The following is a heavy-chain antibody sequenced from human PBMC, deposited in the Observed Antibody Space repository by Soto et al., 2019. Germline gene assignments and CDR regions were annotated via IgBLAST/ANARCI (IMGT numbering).Heavy chain of an antibody. CDR2: ISSSSSYI. CDR3: ARDSTAGGYDFWSGYSTPNGMDV. CDR1: GFTFSSYS. Sequence: PGGSLRLSCAASGFTFSSYSMNWVRQAPGKGLEWVSSISSSSSYIYYADSVKGRFTISRDNAKNSLYLQMNSLRAEDTAVYYCARDSTAGGYDFWSGYSTPNGMDVWGQGTTVTVSS. V-gene: IGHV3-21*01. J-gene: IGHJ6*02. D-gene: IGHD3-3*01.